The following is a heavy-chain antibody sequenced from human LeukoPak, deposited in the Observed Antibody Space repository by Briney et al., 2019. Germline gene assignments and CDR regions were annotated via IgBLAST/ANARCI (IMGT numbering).Heavy chain of an antibody. CDR2: IKQDGSEK. CDR3: ARDPDYGDYVNYFDY. V-gene: IGHV3-7*01. CDR1: GFTFSSYW. J-gene: IGHJ4*02. Sequence: PGGSLRLSCAASGFTFSSYWMSWVRQAPGKGLEWMANIKQDGSEKYYVDSVKGRFTISRDNAKNSLYLQMNSLRAEDTAVYYCARDPDYGDYVNYFDYWGQGTLVTVSS. D-gene: IGHD4-17*01.